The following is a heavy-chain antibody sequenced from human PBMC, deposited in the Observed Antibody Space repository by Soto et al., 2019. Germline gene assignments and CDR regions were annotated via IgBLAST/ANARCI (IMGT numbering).Heavy chain of an antibody. CDR2: ISGSGGST. CDR3: ANSVNYDFWSGRLNWFDP. Sequence: GGSLRLSCAASGFTFSSYAMSWVRQAPGKGLEWVSAISGSGGSTYYADSVKGRFTISRDNSKNTLYLQMNSLRAEDTAVYYCANSVNYDFWSGRLNWFDPWGQGTPVTVSS. V-gene: IGHV3-23*01. CDR1: GFTFSSYA. J-gene: IGHJ5*02. D-gene: IGHD3-3*01.